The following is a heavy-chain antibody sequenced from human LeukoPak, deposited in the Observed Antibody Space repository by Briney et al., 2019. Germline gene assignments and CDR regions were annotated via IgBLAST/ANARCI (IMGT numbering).Heavy chain of an antibody. D-gene: IGHD6-19*01. Sequence: GGSLRLSCAASGFTFSSYAMRWVRQAPGKGLQWVSAISGDGVSAFYADSVKGRFTISRDNSKNTLYLQMNSLRAEDTAVYYCARDSGYYFDYWGQGTLVTVSS. J-gene: IGHJ4*02. CDR3: ARDSGYYFDY. CDR2: ISGDGVSA. V-gene: IGHV3-23*01. CDR1: GFTFSSYA.